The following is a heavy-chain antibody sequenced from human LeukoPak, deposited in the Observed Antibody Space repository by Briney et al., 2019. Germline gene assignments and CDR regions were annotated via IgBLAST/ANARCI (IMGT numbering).Heavy chain of an antibody. CDR3: AREGSTVVNL. CDR2: IFYSGST. V-gene: IGHV4-31*03. CDR1: GGSISSAGYY. D-gene: IGHD4-23*01. Sequence: SQTLSLTCTVSGGSISSAGYYWNWIRQHPGKGLEWIGYIFYSGSTFYNPSLKSRITISVDTSKNQFSLKLSSVTAADTAVYYCAREGSTVVNLWGQGTLVTVSS. J-gene: IGHJ4*02.